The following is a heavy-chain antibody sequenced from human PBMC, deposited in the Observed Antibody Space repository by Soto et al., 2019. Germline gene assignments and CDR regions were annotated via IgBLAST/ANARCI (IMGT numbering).Heavy chain of an antibody. CDR3: GRRAVGAVVGYYDL. Sequence: EVQLLESGGGLVQRGGSLRLSCAASGFIFNNYAMTWVRQAPGKGLEWVARVSGRGGSAYYADSVKGRLTISRDNSNNTLYLQRTTVRGEDTAVYYCGRRAVGAVVGYYDLWGRGTLVSVFS. CDR1: GFIFNNYA. CDR2: VSGRGGSA. D-gene: IGHD2-15*01. V-gene: IGHV3-23*01. J-gene: IGHJ2*01.